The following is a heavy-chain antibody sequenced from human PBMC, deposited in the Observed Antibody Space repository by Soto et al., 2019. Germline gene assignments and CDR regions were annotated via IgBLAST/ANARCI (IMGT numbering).Heavy chain of an antibody. CDR3: ARARDYDLLTDREYSLDV. Sequence: QVQLVQSGAEVRKPGSSVNVSCKVSGGSFRNYGITWVRQAPGQGLEWLGGIMPIFGTANYAQKLRGRVTIVADESTSTAYMELSSLRSEDTAIYFCARARDYDLLTDREYSLDVWGQGTTVIVSS. V-gene: IGHV1-69*01. CDR2: IMPIFGTA. CDR1: GGSFRNYG. D-gene: IGHD3-9*01. J-gene: IGHJ6*02.